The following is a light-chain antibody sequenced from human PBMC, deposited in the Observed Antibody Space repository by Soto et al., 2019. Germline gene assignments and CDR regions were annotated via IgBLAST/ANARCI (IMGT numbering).Light chain of an antibody. CDR1: QTVTDY. J-gene: IGKJ1*01. Sequence: DSQMTRSPACLSASVVARVTITFRAVQTVTDYLNLYQHKPGKAPKLLIYSASTLQSGVPSRFSGSGSGTDFTLTITRLQPEDFGTYYCHQTYSTPQTSGQGTKVDIK. V-gene: IGKV1-39*01. CDR2: SAS. CDR3: HQTYSTPQT.